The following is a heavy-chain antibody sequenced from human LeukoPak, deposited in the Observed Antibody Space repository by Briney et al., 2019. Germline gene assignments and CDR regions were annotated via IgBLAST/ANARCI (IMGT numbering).Heavy chain of an antibody. CDR1: GGSFSSYY. CDR2: INHSGST. CDR3: ARGRQTYYYDSSGNGPFDY. D-gene: IGHD3-22*01. J-gene: IGHJ4*02. Sequence: SETLSLTCAVYGGSFSSYYWSWIRQPPGKGLEWIGEINHSGSTNYNPSLKSRVTISVDTSKNQFSLKLSSVTAADTAVYYCARGRQTYYYDSSGNGPFDYWGQGTLVTVSS. V-gene: IGHV4-34*01.